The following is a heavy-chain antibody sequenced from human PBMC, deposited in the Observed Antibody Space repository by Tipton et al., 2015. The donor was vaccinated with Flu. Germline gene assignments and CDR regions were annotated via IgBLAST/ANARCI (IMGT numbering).Heavy chain of an antibody. Sequence: VQLVQSGAEVKKPGESLKISCKGSGYSFTSFWIGWARQMPGKGLEWMGFIYPGDSDTTYSPSFEGQVTISADESISTASLQWGSLRASDTAMYYCARSPMTGYRGRFDFWGQGTLVTVSS. J-gene: IGHJ4*02. CDR2: IYPGDSDT. CDR3: ARSPMTGYRGRFDF. V-gene: IGHV5-51*01. D-gene: IGHD1-26*01. CDR1: GYSFTSFW.